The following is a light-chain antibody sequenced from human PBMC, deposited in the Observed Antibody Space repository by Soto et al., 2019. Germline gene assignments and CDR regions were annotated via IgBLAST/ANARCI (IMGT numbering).Light chain of an antibody. CDR2: DVS. CDR1: SSDVGGYNF. CDR3: SSYTSDSTL. Sequence: QSVLTQPASVSGSPGQSITISCTGTSSDVGGYNFVSWYQQHPAKAPKLIIYDVSNRPSGVPIRFSASKSGSTASLTISGLLAEDEADYYCSSYTSDSTLFGGGTKVTVL. V-gene: IGLV2-14*03. J-gene: IGLJ2*01.